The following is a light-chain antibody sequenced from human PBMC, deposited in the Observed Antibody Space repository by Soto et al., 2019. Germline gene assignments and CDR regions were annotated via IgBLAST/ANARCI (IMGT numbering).Light chain of an antibody. CDR3: LQYGGSPRT. CDR1: QSGSIS. J-gene: IGKJ1*01. CDR2: DAS. Sequence: EFVLTQSLATLSLSPGERATLSSRASQSGSISLAWYQPTPAQAPGLAIDDASKRAIGITVRLTATGSGTGLTLTISRVEPADFGVYYCLQYGGSPRTGGPGTKVDIK. V-gene: IGKV3-11*01.